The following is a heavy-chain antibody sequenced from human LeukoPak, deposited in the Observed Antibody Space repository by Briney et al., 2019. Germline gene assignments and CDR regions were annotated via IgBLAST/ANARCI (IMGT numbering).Heavy chain of an antibody. V-gene: IGHV3-9*01. CDR3: ARASGSYLKAFDI. D-gene: IGHD1-26*01. J-gene: IGHJ3*02. Sequence: PGGSLRLSCAASGFTFDDYAMHWVRQAPGKGLEWVSGISWNSGSIGYADSVKGRFTISRDNAKNSLYLQMNSLRAEDTALYYCARASGSYLKAFDIWGQGTMVTVSS. CDR2: ISWNSGSI. CDR1: GFTFDDYA.